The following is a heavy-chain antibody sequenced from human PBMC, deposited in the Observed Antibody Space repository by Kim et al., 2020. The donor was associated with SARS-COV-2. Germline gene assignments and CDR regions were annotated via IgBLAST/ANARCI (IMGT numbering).Heavy chain of an antibody. V-gene: IGHV3-30*18. D-gene: IGHD6-13*01. Sequence: GGSLRLSCAASGFTFSSYGMHWVRQAPGKGLEWVAVISYDGSNKYYADSVKGRFTISRDNSKNTLYLQMNSLRAEDTAVYYCAKGEKGSSWYYYGMDVWGQGTTVTVSS. CDR3: AKGEKGSSWYYYGMDV. CDR2: ISYDGSNK. J-gene: IGHJ6*02. CDR1: GFTFSSYG.